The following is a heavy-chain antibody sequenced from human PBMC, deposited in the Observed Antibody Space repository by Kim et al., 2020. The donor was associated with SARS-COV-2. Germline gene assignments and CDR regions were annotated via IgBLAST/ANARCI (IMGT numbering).Heavy chain of an antibody. D-gene: IGHD3-16*01. CDR3: ARGARLAYYLDS. J-gene: IGHJ4*02. V-gene: IGHV3-74*01. Sequence: RYADSVKGRFTSARDHAKNTVYLQMNSLTAEDSALYYCARGARLAYYLDSWGQGTLVTVSS.